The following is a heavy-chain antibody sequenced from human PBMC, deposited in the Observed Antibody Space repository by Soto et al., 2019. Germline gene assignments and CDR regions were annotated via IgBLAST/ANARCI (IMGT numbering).Heavy chain of an antibody. V-gene: IGHV4-39*01. D-gene: IGHD1-26*01. Sequence: QLQLQESGPALVKPSETLSLSCTVSGDSISSSSYYWAWIRQPPAQGLEWIGTIYYIGTTYYNPSLKSRFTVSFDTSTNQFSLKLSTVTAADAAVYFCARCRYSVSYCAWMDPWGQGAPVTVSS. CDR3: ARCRYSVSYCAWMDP. J-gene: IGHJ5*02. CDR1: GDSISSSSYY. CDR2: IYYIGTT.